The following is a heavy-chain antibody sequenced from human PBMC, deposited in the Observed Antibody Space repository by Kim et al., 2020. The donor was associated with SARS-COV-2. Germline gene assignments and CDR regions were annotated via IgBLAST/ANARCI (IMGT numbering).Heavy chain of an antibody. CDR1: GFTFSSFA. J-gene: IGHJ4*02. D-gene: IGHD4-17*01. V-gene: IGHV3-30-3*01. CDR2: TSYDGSNK. CDR3: ARDHGDDVGFFDY. Sequence: GGSLRLSCAASGFTFSSFAMHWVRQAPGKGLEWVAITSYDGSNKFFADSVKGRFTISRDNSKNTLYLQMSSLRVADTAIYYCARDHGDDVGFFDYWGQGTLVTVSS.